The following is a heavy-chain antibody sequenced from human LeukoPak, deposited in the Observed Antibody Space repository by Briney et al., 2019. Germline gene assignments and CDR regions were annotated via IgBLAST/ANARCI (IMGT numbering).Heavy chain of an antibody. J-gene: IGHJ4*02. CDR3: AREGPVGGAHFDY. D-gene: IGHD3-16*01. V-gene: IGHV3-30*04. CDR1: RFTFSSYA. CDR2: ISYDGSNK. Sequence: GGSLRLSCAASRFTFSSYAMHWVRQAPGKGLEWVAVISYDGSNKYYADSVKGRFTISRDNSKNTLYLQMNSLRAEDTAVYYCAREGPVGGAHFDYWGQGTLVTVSS.